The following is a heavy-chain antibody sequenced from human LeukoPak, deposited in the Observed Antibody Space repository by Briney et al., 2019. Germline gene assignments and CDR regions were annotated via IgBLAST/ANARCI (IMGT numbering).Heavy chain of an antibody. D-gene: IGHD5-24*01. CDR3: AREREMATWSYYFDY. Sequence: GASVKVSCKASGYTFTGYYMHWVRQAPGQRLEWMGWINAGNGNTKYSQKFQGRVTITRDTSASTAYMELSSLRSEDTAVYYCAREREMATWSYYFDYWGQGTLVTVSS. J-gene: IGHJ4*02. V-gene: IGHV1-3*01. CDR2: INAGNGNT. CDR1: GYTFTGYY.